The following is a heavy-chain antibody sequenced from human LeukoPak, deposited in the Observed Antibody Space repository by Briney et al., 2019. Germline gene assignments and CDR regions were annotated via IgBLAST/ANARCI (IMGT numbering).Heavy chain of an antibody. D-gene: IGHD2-8*02. CDR2: ISTYNGNT. Sequence: GASVKLSCKPAGYTFTHYGISWVRQAPGQGLEWMAWISTYNGNTNYAQNLQGRVTMTTDTSTSTAYMELRSLRSDDTAVYYCARSTGYNYYYMDVWGQGTTVTVSS. CDR3: ARSTGYNYYYMDV. CDR1: GYTFTHYG. J-gene: IGHJ6*03. V-gene: IGHV1-18*01.